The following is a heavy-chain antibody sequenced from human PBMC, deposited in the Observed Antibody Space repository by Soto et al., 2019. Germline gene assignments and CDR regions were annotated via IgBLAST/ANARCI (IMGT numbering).Heavy chain of an antibody. CDR1: GGSVSSGNYY. Sequence: PSETLSLTCTVSGGSVSSGNYYWSWIRQPPGKGLEWIGYFYYTGSTNYNPSLKSRVTIPIDASKNQFSLRLSSVTAADTAVYYCARSMHYSDGSNYSPFDYWGQGTLVTVSS. CDR3: ARSMHYSDGSNYSPFDY. V-gene: IGHV4-61*01. CDR2: FYYTGST. J-gene: IGHJ4*02. D-gene: IGHD3-22*01.